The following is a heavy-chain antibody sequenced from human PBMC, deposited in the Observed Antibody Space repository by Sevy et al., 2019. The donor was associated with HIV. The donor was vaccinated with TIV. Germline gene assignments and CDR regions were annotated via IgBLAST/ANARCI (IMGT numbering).Heavy chain of an antibody. D-gene: IGHD6-19*01. CDR2: IYSDGTT. CDR3: ARRLSSAWYFDF. CDR1: GFSVSRNH. Sequence: GGSLRLSCAASGFSVSRNHINWVRQAPGKGQEWISVIYSDGTTQYADSVKGRFTISRDTSNNTVYRQVSSLRADDTAVYYCARRLSSAWYFDFWGQGTLVTVSS. J-gene: IGHJ4*02. V-gene: IGHV3-53*01.